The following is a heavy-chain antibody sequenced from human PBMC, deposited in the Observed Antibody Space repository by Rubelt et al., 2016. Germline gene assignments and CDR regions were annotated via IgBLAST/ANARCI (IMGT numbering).Heavy chain of an antibody. D-gene: IGHD6-19*01. CDR1: GYTLTELS. J-gene: IGHJ4*02. V-gene: IGHV1-24*01. CDR3: ASLQYSSGWYSDY. CDR2: ISAYNGNT. Sequence: QVQLVQSGAEVKKPGASVKVSCKVSGYTLTELSMHWVRQAPGKGLEWMGWISAYNGNTNYAQKLQGGVTITADKATGTAYMGLSRLRSEDTAVYYCASLQYSSGWYSDYWGQGTLVTVSS.